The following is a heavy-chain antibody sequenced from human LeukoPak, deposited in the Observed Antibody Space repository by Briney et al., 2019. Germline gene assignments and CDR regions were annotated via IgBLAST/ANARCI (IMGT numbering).Heavy chain of an antibody. CDR2: INPSGRST. CDR1: GYTFTSYH. CDR3: TSSSDSGANLRF. V-gene: IGHV1-46*01. J-gene: IGHJ4*02. D-gene: IGHD4/OR15-4a*01. Sequence: ASVKVSCKASGYTFTSYHIHWVRQAPGQGLEWMGIINPSGRSTRYAEKFQGRVTVTRDTSTSTVYMELSSQRSEDTAVYYCTSSSDSGANLRFWGQGTLVIVS.